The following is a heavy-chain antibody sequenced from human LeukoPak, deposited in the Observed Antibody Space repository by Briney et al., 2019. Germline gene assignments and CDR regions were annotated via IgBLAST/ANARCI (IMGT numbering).Heavy chain of an antibody. CDR2: ISSSSSYI. J-gene: IGHJ4*02. CDR3: ARDQDYLFDY. V-gene: IGHV3-21*01. D-gene: IGHD4-11*01. CDR1: GFTFSSYA. Sequence: GGSLRLSCAASGFTFSSYAMTWVRQAPGKGLEWVSSISSSSSYIYYADSVKGRFTISRDNAKNSLYLQMNSLRAEDTAVYYCARDQDYLFDYWGQGTLVTVSS.